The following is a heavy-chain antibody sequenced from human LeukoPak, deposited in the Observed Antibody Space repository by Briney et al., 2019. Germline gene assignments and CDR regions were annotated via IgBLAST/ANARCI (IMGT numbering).Heavy chain of an antibody. V-gene: IGHV4-39*01. CDR1: GGSISSYSYY. D-gene: IGHD3-22*01. J-gene: IGHJ4*02. Sequence: SETLSLTCTVSGGSISSYSYYWGWIRQPPGKGLEWIGSIFYSGSTSYYPSLKGRVTISVDTSKNQFPLKLSSVTAADTAVYYCARYSSDYYSAFDYWGLGNLVTVSS. CDR2: IFYSGST. CDR3: ARYSSDYYSAFDY.